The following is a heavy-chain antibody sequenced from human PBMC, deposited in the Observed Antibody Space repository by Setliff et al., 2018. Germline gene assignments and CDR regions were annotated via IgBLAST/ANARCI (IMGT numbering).Heavy chain of an antibody. Sequence: GESLKISCKGSGYSFTSYWIGWVRQMPGKGLEWMGIIYPGDSDTRYSPSFQGQVTISADKSISTAYPQWSSLKASDTAMYYCARQARGYYYDSSGYYRASPGYYYMDVWGKGTTVTV. CDR3: ARQARGYYYDSSGYYRASPGYYYMDV. V-gene: IGHV5-51*01. J-gene: IGHJ6*03. D-gene: IGHD3-22*01. CDR1: GYSFTSYW. CDR2: IYPGDSDT.